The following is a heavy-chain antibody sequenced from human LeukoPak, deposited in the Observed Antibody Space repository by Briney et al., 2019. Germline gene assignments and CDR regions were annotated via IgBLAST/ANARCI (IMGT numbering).Heavy chain of an antibody. V-gene: IGHV4-39*01. D-gene: IGHD1-20*01. CDR1: AGSISSSSYY. J-gene: IGHJ3*02. CDR3: ARRGITLLENAVDI. Sequence: SETLSLTCSVSAGSISSSSYYWGWIRQAPGKGLEWIGSIYYSGSTYYNPSLKSRVTISVDTSKNQFSLKLSSVTAADTAVYYCARRGITLLENAVDIWGQGTMVTVSS. CDR2: IYYSGST.